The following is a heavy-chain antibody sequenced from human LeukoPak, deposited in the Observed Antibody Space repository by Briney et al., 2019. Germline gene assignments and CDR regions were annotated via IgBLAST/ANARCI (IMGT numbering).Heavy chain of an antibody. J-gene: IGHJ5*02. CDR3: ARDYGSGTDNWFDP. Sequence: PSQTLSLTCTVSGGSISSCSYYWSWIRQPPGKGLEWIGYIYYSGSTNYNPSLKSRVTISVDTSKNQFSLKLSSVTAADTAVYYCARDYGSGTDNWFDPWGQGTLVTVSS. CDR1: GGSISSCSYY. V-gene: IGHV4-61*01. D-gene: IGHD3-10*01. CDR2: IYYSGST.